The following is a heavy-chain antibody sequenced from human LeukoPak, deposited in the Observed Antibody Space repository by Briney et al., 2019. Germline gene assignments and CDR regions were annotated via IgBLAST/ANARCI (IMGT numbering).Heavy chain of an antibody. D-gene: IGHD3-10*01. V-gene: IGHV1-8*01. CDR1: GYTFTSYD. Sequence: ASVKVSCKASGYTFTSYDINWVRQATGQGLEWMGWMNPNSGNTGYAQKFQGRVTMTRNTSISTAYMELSSLRSEDTAVYYCARGRVFGELSNLWGQGTLVTVSS. CDR3: ARGRVFGELSNL. J-gene: IGHJ4*02. CDR2: MNPNSGNT.